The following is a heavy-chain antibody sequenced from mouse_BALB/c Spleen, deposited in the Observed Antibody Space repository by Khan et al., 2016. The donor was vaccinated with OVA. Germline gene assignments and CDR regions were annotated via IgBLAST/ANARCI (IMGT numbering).Heavy chain of an antibody. J-gene: IGHJ2*01. Sequence: QVQLQQSGAELARPGASVKMSCKASGYTFTSYTMQRVKQRPGQALEWIGYIDPSSGHSKLNQKFKDKSTVTADKSSSQTYLQLSSLKSDESEVHYCARSALYNKSSYLDYWGPGTTLTVSS. CDR1: GYTFTSYT. CDR3: ARSALYNKSSYLDY. V-gene: IGHV1-4*01. CDR2: IDPSSGHS.